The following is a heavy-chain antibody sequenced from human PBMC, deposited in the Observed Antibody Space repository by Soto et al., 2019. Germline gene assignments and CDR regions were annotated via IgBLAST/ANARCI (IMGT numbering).Heavy chain of an antibody. V-gene: IGHV3-23*01. J-gene: IGHJ1*01. D-gene: IGHD3-22*01. CDR2: ISGSGGST. CDR3: AKASDPTYYYDSSGYFQH. CDR1: GFTFSSYA. Sequence: GGSLRLSCAASGFTFSSYAMSWVRQAPGKGLEWVSAISGSGGSTYYADSVKGRFTISRDNSKNTLYLQMNSLRAEDTAVYYCAKASDPTYYYDSSGYFQHWGQGTLVTVSS.